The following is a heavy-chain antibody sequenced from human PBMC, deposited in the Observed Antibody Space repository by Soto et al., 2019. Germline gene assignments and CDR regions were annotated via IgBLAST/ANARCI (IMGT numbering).Heavy chain of an antibody. J-gene: IGHJ6*03. V-gene: IGHV1-3*01. Sequence: ASVKVSCKASGYTITGYAMHWVRQAPGQRLEWMGWINAGNGNTKYSQKFQGRVTITRDTSASTVYMELSSLRSEDTAVYYCAREAYCSGGSCYPPSYMDVWGKGTTVTVSS. CDR2: INAGNGNT. CDR1: GYTITGYA. CDR3: AREAYCSGGSCYPPSYMDV. D-gene: IGHD2-15*01.